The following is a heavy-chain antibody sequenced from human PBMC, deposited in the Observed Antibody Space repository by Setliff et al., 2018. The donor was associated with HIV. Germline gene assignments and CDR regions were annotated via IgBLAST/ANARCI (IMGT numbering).Heavy chain of an antibody. CDR2: FHHSGSS. J-gene: IGHJ3*02. CDR3: ARQGAGYYYDSSDYYTGNGFDI. CDR1: GYSINSAYY. V-gene: IGHV4-38-2*01. Sequence: PSETLSLTCAVSGYSINSAYYWGWIRQSPGKGLEWIGGFHHSGSSHYNPPLKSRVTISGQTSKNQFSLKLSSVTAADTAVYYCARQGAGYYYDSSDYYTGNGFDIWGQGTMVTVSS. D-gene: IGHD3-22*01.